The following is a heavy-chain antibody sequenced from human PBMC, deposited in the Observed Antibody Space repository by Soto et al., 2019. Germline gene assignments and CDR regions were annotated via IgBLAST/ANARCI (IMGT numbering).Heavy chain of an antibody. D-gene: IGHD3-22*01. CDR1: GFTFSSFA. CDR3: AKGSGPHYYDSSGVFDY. J-gene: IGHJ4*02. CDR2: ITSGGST. V-gene: IGHV3-23*01. Sequence: GGSLRLSCAASGFTFSSFAMSWVRQTPGKGLEWVSLITSGGSTTYADSVKGRFTISRDNSKNTLYLHMNSLSAEDTAVYYCAKGSGPHYYDSSGVFDYWGQGTLVTVSS.